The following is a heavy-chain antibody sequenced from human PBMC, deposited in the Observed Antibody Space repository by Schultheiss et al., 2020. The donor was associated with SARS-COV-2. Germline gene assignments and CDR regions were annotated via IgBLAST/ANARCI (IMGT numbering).Heavy chain of an antibody. D-gene: IGHD3-3*01. CDR1: GGSISSYY. Sequence: SQTLSLTCTVSGGSISSYYWSWIRQPPGKGLEWIGYIYYSGSTNYNPSLKSRVTMSVDTSKNQFSLKLSSVTAADTAVYYCARARSSYYDFWSGYYPDAFDIWGQGTMVTVSS. CDR2: IYYSGST. J-gene: IGHJ3*02. V-gene: IGHV4-59*08. CDR3: ARARSSYYDFWSGYYPDAFDI.